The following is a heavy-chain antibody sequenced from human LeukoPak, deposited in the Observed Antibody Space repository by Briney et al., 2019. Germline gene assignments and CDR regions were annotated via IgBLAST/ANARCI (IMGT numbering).Heavy chain of an antibody. V-gene: IGHV4-59*01. CDR2: IYYSGST. D-gene: IGHD1-14*01. Sequence: PSETLSLTCTVSGGSISSFYWSWIRQPPGKGLEWIGYIYYSGSTNYNPSLKSRVTISVDTSKNQFSLKLSSVTAADTAVYYCARVREPTWFDYWGQGTLVTVSS. J-gene: IGHJ4*02. CDR3: ARVREPTWFDY. CDR1: GGSISSFY.